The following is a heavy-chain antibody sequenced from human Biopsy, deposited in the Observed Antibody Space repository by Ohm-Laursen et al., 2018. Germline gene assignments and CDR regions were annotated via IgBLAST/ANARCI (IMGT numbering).Heavy chain of an antibody. D-gene: IGHD1-26*01. CDR3: ARPNLREWELHNAFDI. CDR1: GFIFDDYA. J-gene: IGHJ3*02. V-gene: IGHV3-23*01. CDR2: ISGSGATP. Sequence: SLRLSCTASGFIFDDYAMSWVRQAPGKGLEWLSTISGSGATPYYADSVKGRFTISRDNSKNTLYLQMNSLRAEDTAVYYCARPNLREWELHNAFDIWGQGTMVTVSS.